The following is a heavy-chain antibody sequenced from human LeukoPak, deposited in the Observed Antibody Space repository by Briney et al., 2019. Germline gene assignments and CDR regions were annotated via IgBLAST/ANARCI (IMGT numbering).Heavy chain of an antibody. D-gene: IGHD3-22*01. CDR2: LYTSGST. V-gene: IGHV4-61*02. J-gene: IGHJ4*02. CDR3: ARTAEYYDSSGYYGSYYFEY. Sequence: SETLSLTCTVSGGSISSGSYYWSWIRQPAGKGLEWIGRLYTSGSTNYNPYLKSRVTISVDTSKNQFSLKLSSVTAADTAVYYCARTAEYYDSSGYYGSYYFEYWGQGTLVTVSS. CDR1: GGSISSGSYY.